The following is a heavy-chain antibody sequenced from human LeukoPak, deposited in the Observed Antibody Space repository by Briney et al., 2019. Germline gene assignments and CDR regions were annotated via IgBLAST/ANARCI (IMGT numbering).Heavy chain of an antibody. CDR1: GYTFTGYY. V-gene: IGHV1-2*02. CDR2: INPNSGGT. D-gene: IGHD1-26*01. J-gene: IGHJ5*02. CDR3: ARDQRGRWFDP. Sequence: ASVKVSCKAPGYTFTGYYMHWVRQAPGQGLEWMGWINPNSGGTSYAQKFQGRVTMTRDTSITTAYMELSRLRSDDTAVYYCARDQRGRWFDPWGQGTLVTVSS.